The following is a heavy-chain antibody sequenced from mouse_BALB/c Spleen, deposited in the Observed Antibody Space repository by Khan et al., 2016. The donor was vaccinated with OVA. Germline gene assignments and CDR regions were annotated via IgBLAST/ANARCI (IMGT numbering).Heavy chain of an antibody. Sequence: QIQLVQSGPELKKPGETVKISCKASGYTFTNYGLNWVQQAPGKGLKWMGWINTYTGAPTYADDFKGRFAFSLETSASNVFLLINNLKNEDTATYCCARRPYFSYIMVYWGQGTSVTVSS. CDR2: INTYTGAP. V-gene: IGHV9-3-1*01. D-gene: IGHD2-10*01. CDR1: GYTFTNYG. CDR3: ARRPYFSYIMVY. J-gene: IGHJ4*01.